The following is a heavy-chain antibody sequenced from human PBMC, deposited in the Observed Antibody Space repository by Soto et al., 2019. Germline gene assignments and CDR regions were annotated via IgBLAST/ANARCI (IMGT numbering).Heavy chain of an antibody. D-gene: IGHD3-22*01. Sequence: EVQLVESGGGLIQPGGSLRLSCAASGFTFSSNDMNWVRQAPGKGLEWVSLIYSGGSTYYADSVKGRFTISRDNSKNTLYLQMSSLSAEDTAVYYCATRPLLPGAPWGQGTMVTGSS. CDR2: IYSGGST. V-gene: IGHV3-53*01. J-gene: IGHJ3*01. CDR1: GFTFSSND. CDR3: ATRPLLPGAP.